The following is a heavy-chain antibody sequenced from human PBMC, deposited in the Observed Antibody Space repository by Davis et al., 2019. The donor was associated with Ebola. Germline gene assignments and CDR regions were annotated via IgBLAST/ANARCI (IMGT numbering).Heavy chain of an antibody. J-gene: IGHJ3*02. Sequence: PSETLSLTCAVSGGSISSGGYYWSWMRQHPGKGLEWIGHIYYSGTTYYNPSLKSRVTISVDTSENQFSLKLSSVTAADTAVYYCARYCGGGSPSAVGAFDIWGHGTMVTVSS. CDR2: IYYSGTT. V-gene: IGHV4-31*11. D-gene: IGHD2-21*01. CDR3: ARYCGGGSPSAVGAFDI. CDR1: GGSISSGGYY.